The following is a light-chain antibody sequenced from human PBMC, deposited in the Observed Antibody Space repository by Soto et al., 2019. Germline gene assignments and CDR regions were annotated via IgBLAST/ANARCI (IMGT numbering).Light chain of an antibody. Sequence: DIQMTQSPSSLSASVGDTVTITCRASQRISTYLNWYQQKPGRAPKLVISAASSLQSGVPTRFSGDGSGTDFPLTISRLQPEDVATYFCQQRSSTLGTFGQGTRV. J-gene: IGKJ1*01. V-gene: IGKV1-39*01. CDR2: AAS. CDR3: QQRSSTLGT. CDR1: QRISTY.